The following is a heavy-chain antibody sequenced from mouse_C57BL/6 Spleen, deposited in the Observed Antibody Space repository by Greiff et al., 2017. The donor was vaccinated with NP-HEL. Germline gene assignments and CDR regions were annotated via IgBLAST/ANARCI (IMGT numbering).Heavy chain of an antibody. CDR2: IHPSDSDT. D-gene: IGHD2-1*01. J-gene: IGHJ4*01. CDR3: ARGKGDYAMDY. Sequence: QVQLQQPGAELVKPGASVKVSCKASGYTFTSYWMHWVKQRPGQGLEWIGRIHPSDSDTNYTQKFKGKATLPVDKSSSTAYMQLSSLTSEDSAVYYCARGKGDYAMDYGGQGTSVTGSS. V-gene: IGHV1-74*01. CDR1: GYTFTSYW.